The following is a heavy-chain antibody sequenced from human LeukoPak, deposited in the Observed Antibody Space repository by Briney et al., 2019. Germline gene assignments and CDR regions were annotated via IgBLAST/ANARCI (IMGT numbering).Heavy chain of an antibody. J-gene: IGHJ4*02. CDR3: ASVNSGYYYAVDY. CDR2: IYYSGNT. D-gene: IGHD3-22*01. V-gene: IGHV4-59*01. Sequence: SETLSLTCTVSGGSISSYYWSWIRQPPGKGLEWIGYIYYSGNTNYNPSLESRVTISVDTTKNQFSLKLSSVTAADTAFYYCASVNSGYYYAVDYWGQGTLVTVSS. CDR1: GGSISSYY.